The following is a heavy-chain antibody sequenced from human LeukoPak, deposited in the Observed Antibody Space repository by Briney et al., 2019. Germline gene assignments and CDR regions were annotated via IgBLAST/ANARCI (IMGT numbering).Heavy chain of an antibody. CDR2: IYYSGSA. D-gene: IGHD3-22*01. J-gene: IGHJ4*02. V-gene: IGHV4-59*08. Sequence: SETLSLTCTVSGGSISSDYWSWIWKPPRKGLEWIGYIYYSGSANANPSLMSRVTISVDTSKHQFSLKLSTVTAADTAVYYCARGPPADYYDMSGFYPCFDYWGQGALVTVSS. CDR1: GGSISSDY. CDR3: ARGPPADYYDMSGFYPCFDY.